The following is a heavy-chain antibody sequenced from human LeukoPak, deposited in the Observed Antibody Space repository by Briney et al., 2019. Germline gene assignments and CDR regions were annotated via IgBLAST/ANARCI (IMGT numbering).Heavy chain of an antibody. D-gene: IGHD3-22*01. CDR1: GFTFSSYA. CDR2: ISGSGGST. Sequence: GGSLRLSCAASGFTFSSYAMSWVRQAPGKGLEWVSAISGSGGSTYYADSVKGRFTISRDNSKNTLYLQMNSLRAEDTAVYYCAKGTDTYDSSGHYYFDYWGQGTLVTVYS. CDR3: AKGTDTYDSSGHYYFDY. V-gene: IGHV3-23*01. J-gene: IGHJ4*02.